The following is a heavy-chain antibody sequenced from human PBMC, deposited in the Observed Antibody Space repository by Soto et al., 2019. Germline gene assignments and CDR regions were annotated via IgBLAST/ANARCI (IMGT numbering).Heavy chain of an antibody. V-gene: IGHV3-23*01. CDR3: AKDASATVTIYYFDY. Sequence: GGSLRLSCISSGFTFRTYTMNWVRQAPGKGLEWVSAISGSGGSTYYADSVKGRFTISRDNSKNTLYLQMNSLRAEDTAVYYCAKDASATVTIYYFDYWGQGTLVTVSS. CDR2: ISGSGGST. J-gene: IGHJ4*02. D-gene: IGHD4-17*01. CDR1: GFTFRTYT.